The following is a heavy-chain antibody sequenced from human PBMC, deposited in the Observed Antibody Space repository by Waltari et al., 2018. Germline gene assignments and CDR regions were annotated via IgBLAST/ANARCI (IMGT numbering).Heavy chain of an antibody. J-gene: IGHJ3*02. D-gene: IGHD3-16*02. CDR1: GFTFGNSA. CDR2: IGGSSSST. CDR3: AKVEGGIVTRYYALDI. V-gene: IGHV3-23*01. Sequence: EVQLLESGGGLVQPGGSLRLSCAASGFTFGNSALSWVRQAPGKGLEGISGIGGSSSSTYYADSVKGRFTISRDNSKNTLYLQMNSLRVEDTAVYFCAKVEGGIVTRYYALDIWGQGTMVTVSS.